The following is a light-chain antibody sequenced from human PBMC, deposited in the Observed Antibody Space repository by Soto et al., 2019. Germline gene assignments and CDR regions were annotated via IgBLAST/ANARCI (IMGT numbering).Light chain of an antibody. CDR2: GAS. J-gene: IGKJ4*01. CDR3: QQYNNWPLT. CDR1: QSVSSN. Sequence: IEMTQSPATLSVSPGERATLSCRASQSVSSNLAWYQQKPGQAPRLLIYGASTRATGFPARFSGSGSGTEFTLTISSLQSEDFAAYYCQQYNNWPLTFGGGTKVDIK. V-gene: IGKV3-15*01.